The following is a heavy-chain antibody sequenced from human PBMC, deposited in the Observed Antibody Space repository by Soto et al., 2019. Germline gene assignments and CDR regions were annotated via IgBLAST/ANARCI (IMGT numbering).Heavy chain of an antibody. D-gene: IGHD2-2*01. V-gene: IGHV1-69*08. J-gene: IGHJ6*02. CDR2: IIPILGIA. CDR3: ARDPKVGAPSDV. Sequence: QVQLVQSGAEVKKPGSSVKVSCKASGGTFSSYTISWVRQAPGQGLEWMGRIIPILGIANYAQKFQGRVTITADKSTSTAYMELSSLRSEYTAVYYCARDPKVGAPSDVWGQGTTVTVSS. CDR1: GGTFSSYT.